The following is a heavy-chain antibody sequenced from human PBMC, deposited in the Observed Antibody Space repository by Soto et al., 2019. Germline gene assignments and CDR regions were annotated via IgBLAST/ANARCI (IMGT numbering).Heavy chain of an antibody. J-gene: IGHJ4*02. Sequence: GGSLRLSCAASGFTFSSYAMSWVRQAPGKGLEWVSAISGSGGSTYYADSVKGRFTISRDNSKNTLYLQMNSLRAEDTAVYYCAKDEYNWNYLSKTSFDYWGQGTLVTVSS. CDR3: AKDEYNWNYLSKTSFDY. V-gene: IGHV3-23*01. CDR2: ISGSGGST. D-gene: IGHD1-7*01. CDR1: GFTFSSYA.